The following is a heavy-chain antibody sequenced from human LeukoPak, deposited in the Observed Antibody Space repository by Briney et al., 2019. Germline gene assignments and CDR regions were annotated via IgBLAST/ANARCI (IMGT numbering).Heavy chain of an antibody. CDR2: ISPNSGGT. V-gene: IGHV1-2*02. CDR3: ARDHCTRNSCYEDLYYGMDV. CDR1: GYTFTDYY. Sequence: ASVKVSCKASGYTFTDYYVHWVRQAPGQGLEWMGWISPNSGGTEYAQKFQGRVTMTRDTSISTAYMDLSWLGSDDTAMYYCARDHCTRNSCYEDLYYGMDVWGQGTTVTVSS. J-gene: IGHJ6*02. D-gene: IGHD2-2*01.